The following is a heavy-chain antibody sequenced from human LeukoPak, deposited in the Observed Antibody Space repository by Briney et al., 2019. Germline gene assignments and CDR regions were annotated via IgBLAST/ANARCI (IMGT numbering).Heavy chain of an antibody. Sequence: PGGSLRLSCAASGFTFSSYAMSWVRQAPGKGLECVSSISASGGSTYYADSVKGRFTISRDNSKNTLHLQMNSLRAEDTAVYYCPRGSSGPDYWGQGTLVTVSS. CDR2: ISASGGST. CDR1: GFTFSSYA. J-gene: IGHJ4*02. CDR3: PRGSSGPDY. D-gene: IGHD6-19*01. V-gene: IGHV3-23*01.